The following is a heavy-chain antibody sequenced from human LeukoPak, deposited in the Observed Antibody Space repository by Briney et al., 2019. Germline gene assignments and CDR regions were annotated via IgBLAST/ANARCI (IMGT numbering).Heavy chain of an antibody. CDR1: GGSISSYY. CDR3: ASFKVGDDAFDI. Sequence: PSETLSLTCTVSGGSISSYYWSWIRQPPGKGLEWIGYIYYSGDSSYNPSLKSRLTISVDTSKNQFSLKLSSVTAADTAVYYCASFKVGDDAFDIWGQGTMVTVSS. CDR2: IYYSGDS. D-gene: IGHD1-26*01. V-gene: IGHV4-59*01. J-gene: IGHJ3*02.